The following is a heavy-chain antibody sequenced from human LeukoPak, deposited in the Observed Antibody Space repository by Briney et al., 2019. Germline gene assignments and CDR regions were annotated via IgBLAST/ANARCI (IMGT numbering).Heavy chain of an antibody. J-gene: IGHJ3*02. V-gene: IGHV4-59*08. CDR3: ARCYADNVPCYYTNDALDI. CDR1: GDSITICY. CDR2: IYYSGST. D-gene: IGHD3-3*01. Sequence: NPSETLSLTCTLSGDSITICYWSCIRQPPGKGLEWIGYIYYSGSTNYNPSLKGRVTISADMSKNQFSLKLTSVTAADTAVYYCARCYADNVPCYYTNDALDIWGQGTMVTVSS.